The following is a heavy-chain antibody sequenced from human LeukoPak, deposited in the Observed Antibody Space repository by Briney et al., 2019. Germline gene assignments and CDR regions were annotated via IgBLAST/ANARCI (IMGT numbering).Heavy chain of an antibody. CDR3: ARLGSSSSSY. Sequence: GGSLRLSCAASGFTFSIYSINWVRQAPGKGLEWLSYISSSSRTVSYADSLKGRFTVSRDNAKNSVDLQMDSLRAEDTAVYYCARLGSSSSSYWGQGTLVTVSS. J-gene: IGHJ4*02. V-gene: IGHV3-48*04. D-gene: IGHD6-6*01. CDR1: GFTFSIYS. CDR2: ISSSSRTV.